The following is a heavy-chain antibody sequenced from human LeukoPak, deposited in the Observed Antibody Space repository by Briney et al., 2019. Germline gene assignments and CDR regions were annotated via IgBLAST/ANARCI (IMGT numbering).Heavy chain of an antibody. V-gene: IGHV5-51*01. CDR3: ARVYGSGGDPQNYYGMDV. Sequence: GESLKISCKGSGYSFTSYWIGWVRQMPGKGLEWMGIIYPGDSDTRYSSSFQGQVTISADKSISTAYLQWSSLKASDTAMYYCARVYGSGGDPQNYYGMDVWGQGTTVTVS. CDR2: IYPGDSDT. J-gene: IGHJ6*02. D-gene: IGHD3-10*01. CDR1: GYSFTSYW.